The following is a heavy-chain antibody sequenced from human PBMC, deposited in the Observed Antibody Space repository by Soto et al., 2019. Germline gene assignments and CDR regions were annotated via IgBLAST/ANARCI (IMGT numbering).Heavy chain of an antibody. D-gene: IGHD1-26*01. J-gene: IGHJ4*02. CDR1: GFTFGSYA. CDR3: ATPSLSTGGYSSFDS. V-gene: IGHV3-23*01. CDR2: VTYSGANT. Sequence: EVQLLESGGGLVQPGGSLRLSCAASGFTFGSYAMSWVRQAPGKGLEWVSLVTYSGANTYYAGSVTGRFTISRDNSRHTLYLQMSSLRVEDTAVYYCATPSLSTGGYSSFDSWGRGTLVTVSS.